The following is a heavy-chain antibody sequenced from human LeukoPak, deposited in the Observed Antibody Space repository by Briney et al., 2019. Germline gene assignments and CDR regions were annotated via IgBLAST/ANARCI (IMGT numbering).Heavy chain of an antibody. CDR1: GGSISSSSYY. Sequence: SETLSLTCTVSGGSISSSSYYWGWIRQPPGKGLEWIGSIYYSGSTYYNPSLKSRVTISVDTSKNQFSLKLSSVTAADTAVYYCARHSPIMITFGGVIGNWFDPWGQGTLVTVSS. CDR3: ARHSPIMITFGGVIGNWFDP. J-gene: IGHJ5*02. V-gene: IGHV4-39*01. D-gene: IGHD3-16*02. CDR2: IYYSGST.